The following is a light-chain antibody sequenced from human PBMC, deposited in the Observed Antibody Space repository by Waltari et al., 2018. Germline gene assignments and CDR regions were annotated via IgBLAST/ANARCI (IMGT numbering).Light chain of an antibody. J-gene: IGLJ3*02. CDR2: GSS. CDR3: QSYDTSLSVV. CDR1: GSNIRAGYA. V-gene: IGLV1-40*01. Sequence: QSVLTQPPSVSGAPGQRVTISCTGSGSNIRAGYAVHWYQHLPRAAPKLLIYGSSSRPLGVPDRFFGSTSGTSASLAITGLQAEDEGDYYCQSYDTSLSVVFGGGTKLTVL.